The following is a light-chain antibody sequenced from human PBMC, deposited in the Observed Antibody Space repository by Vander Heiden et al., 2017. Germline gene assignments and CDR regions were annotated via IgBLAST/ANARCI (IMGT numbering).Light chain of an antibody. CDR2: YSN. CDR3: CTAGNSIRANYV. Sequence: QSVLTQPPSVPAAPGPKVTIPCSGSSSNIGNNYVSWYQQLPATAPNLLIVYSNKRPSAMLDRCSSGTNCTSATPGTTGRQTGDEADDYYCTAGNSIRANYVFGTGTKVTVL. V-gene: IGLV1-51*02. J-gene: IGLJ1*01. CDR1: SSNIGNNY.